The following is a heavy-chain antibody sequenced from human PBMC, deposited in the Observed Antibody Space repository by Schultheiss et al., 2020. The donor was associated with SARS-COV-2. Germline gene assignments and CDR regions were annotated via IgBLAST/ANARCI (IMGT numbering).Heavy chain of an antibody. Sequence: SQTLSLTCAVYGGSFSGYYWSWIRQPPGKGLEWIGSIYYSGSTYYNPSLKSRVTISVDTSKNQFSLKLSSVTAADTAVYYCARGGNWNLVIHFDYWGQGTLVTVSS. D-gene: IGHD1-7*01. CDR2: IYYSGST. J-gene: IGHJ4*02. CDR1: GGSFSGYY. CDR3: ARGGNWNLVIHFDY. V-gene: IGHV4-34*01.